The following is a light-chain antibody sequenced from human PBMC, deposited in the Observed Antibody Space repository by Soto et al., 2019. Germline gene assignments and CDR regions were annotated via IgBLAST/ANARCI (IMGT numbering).Light chain of an antibody. J-gene: IGKJ2*01. CDR1: QSISSSY. Sequence: EIVLTQSPGTLSLSPGERATLSCRASQSISSSYLAWYQQKPGQAPRLLIYGASSMATGIPDRFSGRGSGTDFALIISRLEPEDFAVYYCQHYGSSPSYTFGQGTKLEIK. CDR2: GAS. V-gene: IGKV3-20*01. CDR3: QHYGSSPSYT.